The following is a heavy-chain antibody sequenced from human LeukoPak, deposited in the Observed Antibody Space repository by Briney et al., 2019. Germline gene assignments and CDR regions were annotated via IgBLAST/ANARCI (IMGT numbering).Heavy chain of an antibody. CDR2: IIPIFGIA. Sequence: SVKVSCKASGGTFSSYAISWVRQAPGQGLEWMGRIIPIFGIANYAQKFQGRVTITADKSTSTAYMELSSLRSEDTVVYYCARTDYYGSGSYDYYGMDVWGQGTTVTVSS. J-gene: IGHJ6*02. V-gene: IGHV1-69*04. CDR1: GGTFSSYA. CDR3: ARTDYYGSGSYDYYGMDV. D-gene: IGHD3-10*01.